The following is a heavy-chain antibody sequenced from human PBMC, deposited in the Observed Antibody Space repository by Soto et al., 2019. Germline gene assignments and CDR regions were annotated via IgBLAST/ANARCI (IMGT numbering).Heavy chain of an antibody. D-gene: IGHD1-26*01. CDR3: ASVGGATVHYYYYGMDV. Sequence: ASVKVSCKASGGTFSSYAISWVRQAPGQGLEWMGGIIPIFGTANYAQKFQGRVTITADESTSTAYMELSSLRSEDTAVYYCASVGGATVHYYYYGMDVWGQGTTVTVSS. CDR2: IIPIFGTA. CDR1: GGTFSSYA. V-gene: IGHV1-69*13. J-gene: IGHJ6*02.